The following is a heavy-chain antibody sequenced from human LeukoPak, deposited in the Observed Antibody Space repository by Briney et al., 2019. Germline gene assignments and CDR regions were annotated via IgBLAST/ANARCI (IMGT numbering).Heavy chain of an antibody. Sequence: GGSLRLSCAASGFTFSSYSMNWVRQAPGKGLEWVSYISSSSSTIYYADSVKGRFTISRDNAKNSLYLQMNSLRAEDMAVYYCARYSSDDYYYYMDVWGKGTTVTVSS. CDR1: GFTFSSYS. J-gene: IGHJ6*03. D-gene: IGHD6-25*01. CDR3: ARYSSDDYYYYMDV. CDR2: ISSSSSTI. V-gene: IGHV3-48*04.